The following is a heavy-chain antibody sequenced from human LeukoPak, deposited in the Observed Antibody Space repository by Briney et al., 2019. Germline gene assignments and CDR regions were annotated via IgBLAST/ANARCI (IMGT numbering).Heavy chain of an antibody. V-gene: IGHV3-30*18. CDR3: AKDPGSSGWYPAYFDY. Sequence: GGSLRLSCAGSGFAFSTYGMHWVRQPPGKGLEWVAVVSHDGITKYYTDSVKGQFTISRDNSNNTLYLQMSSLRVEDTAVYYCAKDPGSSGWYPAYFDYWGQGTLVTVSS. D-gene: IGHD6-19*01. J-gene: IGHJ4*02. CDR2: VSHDGITK. CDR1: GFAFSTYG.